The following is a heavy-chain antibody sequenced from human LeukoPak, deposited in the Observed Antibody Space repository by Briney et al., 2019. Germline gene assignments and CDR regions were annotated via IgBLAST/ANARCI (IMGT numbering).Heavy chain of an antibody. V-gene: IGHV4-39*07. J-gene: IGHJ4*02. CDR2: IYHSGST. D-gene: IGHD6-13*01. Sequence: SETLSLTCTVSDVSISGSYYYWGWIRQPPGKELEWIGEIYHSGSTNYNPSLKSRITISVDKSKNQFSMKLSSVTAADTAVYYCASWQQLLGAFDYWGQGTLVTVSS. CDR3: ASWQQLLGAFDY. CDR1: DVSISGSYYY.